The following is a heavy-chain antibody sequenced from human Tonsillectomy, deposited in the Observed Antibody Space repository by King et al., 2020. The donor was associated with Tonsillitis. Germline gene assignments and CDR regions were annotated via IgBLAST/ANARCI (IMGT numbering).Heavy chain of an antibody. CDR1: GFTFRRYS. Sequence: VQLVESGGGLVQAGGSLRLSCAASGFTFRRYSLNWVRQAPGKGLEWVSHIGLSGRNINYIDSGKGRFTVSRDDARNSLYLQMNSLRVEDTAVYYCARDHDWAFDHWGQGTLVTVSS. CDR3: ARDHDWAFDH. CDR2: IGLSGRNI. V-gene: IGHV3-48*01. D-gene: IGHD3-9*01. J-gene: IGHJ4*02.